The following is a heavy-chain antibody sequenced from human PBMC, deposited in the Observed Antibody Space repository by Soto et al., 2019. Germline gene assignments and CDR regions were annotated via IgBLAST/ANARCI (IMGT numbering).Heavy chain of an antibody. D-gene: IGHD2-2*01. Sequence: HPGGSMRISCAACGFTFRSYAMSWVRQAPGKGLEWVSAISGSGGSTYYADSVKGRFTISRDNSKNTLYLQMNSLRAEDTAVYYCAKAGLVVPDTRSFGMDVWGQGTTVTVSS. V-gene: IGHV3-23*01. CDR3: AKAGLVVPDTRSFGMDV. CDR1: GFTFRSYA. CDR2: ISGSGGST. J-gene: IGHJ6*02.